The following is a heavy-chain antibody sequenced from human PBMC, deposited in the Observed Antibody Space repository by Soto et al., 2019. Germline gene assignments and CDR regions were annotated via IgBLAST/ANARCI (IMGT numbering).Heavy chain of an antibody. D-gene: IGHD2-21*01. CDR1: DGSSSSYY. V-gene: IGHV4-30-4*08. Sequence: SDTSTASDGSSSSYYWSCLLNPTGKGLEWIGYIYHSGSTSDNPSLRSRLAISVDTSKNQFSLRMNSVTAADTAVYYCARTAHCGANSFPVYLDSWAQEALVTVPS. CDR2: IYHSGST. J-gene: IGHJ4*02. CDR3: ARTAHCGANSFPVYLDS.